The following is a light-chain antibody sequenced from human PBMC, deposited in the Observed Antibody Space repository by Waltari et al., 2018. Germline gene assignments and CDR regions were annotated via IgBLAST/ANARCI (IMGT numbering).Light chain of an antibody. CDR3: QQRKTWPIT. J-gene: IGKJ5*01. Sequence: EIVLTQSPATLSLSPGERATLSCRASQSVSNFLAWYQQKRGQAPRLLIYDASTRATGIPARFSGSGSGTDFTLTISSLEPEDFAVYYCQQRKTWPITFGQGTRLEIK. V-gene: IGKV3-11*01. CDR2: DAS. CDR1: QSVSNF.